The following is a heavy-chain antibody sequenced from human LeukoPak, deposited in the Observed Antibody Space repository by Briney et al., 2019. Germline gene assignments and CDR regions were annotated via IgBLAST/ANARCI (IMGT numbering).Heavy chain of an antibody. Sequence: QAGGSLRLSCAASGFTFSSYAMNWVRQAPGKGLEWVSGISGSGANTYYAGSVKGRFTISRDNAKKSLYLQMNSLRAEDTAVYYCARDNYDSSGYYFDWGQGTLVTVSS. J-gene: IGHJ4*02. CDR3: ARDNYDSSGYYFD. V-gene: IGHV3-23*01. D-gene: IGHD3-22*01. CDR1: GFTFSSYA. CDR2: ISGSGANT.